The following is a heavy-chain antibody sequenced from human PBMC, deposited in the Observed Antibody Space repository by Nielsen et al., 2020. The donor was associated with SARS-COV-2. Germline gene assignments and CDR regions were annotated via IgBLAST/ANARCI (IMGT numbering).Heavy chain of an antibody. Sequence: GESLKISCAASGFTFSSSAMSWVRQAPGKGLEWVSAISGSGGSTYYADSVKGRFTISRDNSKNSLYLQMNSLRAEDTAVYYCARDWAAAGTERYYYYYMDVWGKGTTVTVSS. CDR3: ARDWAAAGTERYYYYYMDV. V-gene: IGHV3-23*01. D-gene: IGHD6-13*01. J-gene: IGHJ6*03. CDR2: ISGSGGST. CDR1: GFTFSSSA.